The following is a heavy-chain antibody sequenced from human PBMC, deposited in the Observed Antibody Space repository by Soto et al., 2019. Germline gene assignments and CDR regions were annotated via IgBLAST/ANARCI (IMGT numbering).Heavy chain of an antibody. CDR2: IYSGGST. CDR1: GFTVSTNY. CDR3: ARDRIPTGMDV. Sequence: GGSLRLSCAASGFTVSTNYMSWVRQAPGKGLEWVSVIYSGGSTYYADSVKGRFTISRDNSKNTLYLQMNGLRAEDTAVYYCARDRIPTGMDVWGQGTTVTVSS. V-gene: IGHV3-66*01. J-gene: IGHJ6*02.